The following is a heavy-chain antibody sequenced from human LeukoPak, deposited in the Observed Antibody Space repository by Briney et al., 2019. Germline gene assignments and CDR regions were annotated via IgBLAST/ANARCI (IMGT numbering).Heavy chain of an antibody. Sequence: GRSLRLSCAASGFTFSSYGMHWVRQAPGKGLEWVAVIWYDGSNKYYADSVKGRFTISRDNSKNTLYLQMNSLRAEDTAVYYCARYQSSWLSMDVWGKGTTVTVSS. J-gene: IGHJ6*03. D-gene: IGHD6-13*01. CDR3: ARYQSSWLSMDV. CDR2: IWYDGSNK. V-gene: IGHV3-33*01. CDR1: GFTFSSYG.